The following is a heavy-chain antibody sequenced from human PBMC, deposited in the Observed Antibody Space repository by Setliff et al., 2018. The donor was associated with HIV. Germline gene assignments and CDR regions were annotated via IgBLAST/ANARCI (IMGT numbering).Heavy chain of an antibody. D-gene: IGHD7-27*01. V-gene: IGHV4-59*08. CDR1: GGSISSHY. Sequence: PSETLSLTCTVSGGSISSHYWIWIRQPPGKGLEWIGYIHYSGATNYNPSLKSRVTISLDTSRTQFSLRLSSVTAADAAVYYCARHSPNLGVRGDAFDIWGQGTVVTV. J-gene: IGHJ3*02. CDR2: IHYSGAT. CDR3: ARHSPNLGVRGDAFDI.